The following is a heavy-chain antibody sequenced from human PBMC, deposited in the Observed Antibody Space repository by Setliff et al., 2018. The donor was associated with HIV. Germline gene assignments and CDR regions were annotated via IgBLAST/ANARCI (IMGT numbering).Heavy chain of an antibody. Sequence: GASVKVSCKASGGTFSSYAISWVRQAPGQGLEWMGGIIPIFGTANYAQKFQGRVTITADESTSTAYMELSSLRSDDTAAYYCARGDYDYVWGSYRPLALDYWGQGTLVTVSS. J-gene: IGHJ4*02. D-gene: IGHD3-16*02. CDR3: ARGDYDYVWGSYRPLALDY. V-gene: IGHV1-69*13. CDR2: IIPIFGTA. CDR1: GGTFSSYA.